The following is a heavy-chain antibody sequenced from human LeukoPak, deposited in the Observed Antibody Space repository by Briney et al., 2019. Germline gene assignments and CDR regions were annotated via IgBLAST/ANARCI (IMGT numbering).Heavy chain of an antibody. CDR1: GFTFGDYA. CDR3: TRDLSQWELLSAVSDY. D-gene: IGHD1-26*01. Sequence: GGSLRLSCTASGFTFGDYAMSWFRQAPGKGLEWVGFIRSKAYGGTTEYAASVKGRFTISRDDSKSIAYLQMNSLKTEDTAVYYCTRDLSQWELLSAVSDYWGQGTLVTVSS. V-gene: IGHV3-49*03. J-gene: IGHJ4*02. CDR2: IRSKAYGGTT.